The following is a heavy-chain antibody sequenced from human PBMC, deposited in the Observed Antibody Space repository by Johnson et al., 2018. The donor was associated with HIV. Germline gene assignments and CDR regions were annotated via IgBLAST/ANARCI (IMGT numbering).Heavy chain of an antibody. D-gene: IGHD3-10*01. V-gene: IGHV3-30*18. Sequence: QVQLVESGGGVVQPGRSLRLSCAASGFTFSSYGMHWVRQAPGKGLEWVAVISYDGSNKYYADSVKGRFTISRDNSKNTLYLQMNSLRAEDTAVYYCAKDQYGSSGRYAFDIWGQGTMVTVSS. J-gene: IGHJ3*02. CDR1: GFTFSSYG. CDR3: AKDQYGSSGRYAFDI. CDR2: ISYDGSNK.